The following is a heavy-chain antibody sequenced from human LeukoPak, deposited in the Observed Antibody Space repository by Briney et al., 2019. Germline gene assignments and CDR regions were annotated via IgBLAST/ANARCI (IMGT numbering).Heavy chain of an antibody. CDR2: ISSSGSTI. J-gene: IGHJ3*02. D-gene: IGHD2-15*01. Sequence: GGSLRLSCAASGFTFDDYGMNWVRQAPGKGLEWVSYISSSGSTIYYADSVKGRFTISRDNAKNSLYLQMNSLRAEDTAVYYCASLVVVVVAATRRDAFDIWGQGTMVTVSS. V-gene: IGHV3-48*03. CDR1: GFTFDDYG. CDR3: ASLVVVVVAATRRDAFDI.